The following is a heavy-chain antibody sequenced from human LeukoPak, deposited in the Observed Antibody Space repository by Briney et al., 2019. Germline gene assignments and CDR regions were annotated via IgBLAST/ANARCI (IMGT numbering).Heavy chain of an antibody. V-gene: IGHV3-7*03. D-gene: IGHD6-19*01. CDR3: ARKWAVAGSSYFDY. J-gene: IGHJ4*02. CDR1: GFTFSNYW. Sequence: GGSLRLSCTASGFTFSNYWMSWVRQAPGKGLEWVANIKQDGSVQYYVDSVKGRFTISRDNAKNSLYLQMNSLRAEDTAVYYCARKWAVAGSSYFDYWGQGPLVTVSS. CDR2: IKQDGSVQ.